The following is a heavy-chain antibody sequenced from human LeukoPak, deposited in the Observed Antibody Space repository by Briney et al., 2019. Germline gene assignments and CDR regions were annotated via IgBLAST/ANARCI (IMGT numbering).Heavy chain of an antibody. CDR1: GGSISSSSYY. CDR2: IHYSGST. J-gene: IGHJ6*03. Sequence: SETLSLTCTVSGGSISSSSYYWGWIRQPPGKGLEWIGYIHYSGSTSYNPSLKSRVTISVDTSKNQFSLKLRFVTPADTAVYYCARTTEGYCSGSSCYSYYYYMDVWGKGTTVTVSS. V-gene: IGHV4-61*05. CDR3: ARTTEGYCSGSSCYSYYYYMDV. D-gene: IGHD2-15*01.